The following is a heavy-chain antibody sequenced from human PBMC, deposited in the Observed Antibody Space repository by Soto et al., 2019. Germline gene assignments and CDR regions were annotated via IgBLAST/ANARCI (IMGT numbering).Heavy chain of an antibody. CDR3: EKMIVNLDRRLGWYFDY. CDR1: GFTFSSYA. D-gene: IGHD1-1*01. CDR2: ISGSGGST. J-gene: IGHJ4*02. V-gene: IGHV3-23*01. Sequence: EVQLLESGGGLVQPGGSLRLSCAASGFTFSSYAMSWVRQAPGKGLEWVSAISGSGGSTYYADSVKGRFTISRDNSKNTLYLQMNSLRAEDTAVYYCEKMIVNLDRRLGWYFDYWGQGTLVTVSS.